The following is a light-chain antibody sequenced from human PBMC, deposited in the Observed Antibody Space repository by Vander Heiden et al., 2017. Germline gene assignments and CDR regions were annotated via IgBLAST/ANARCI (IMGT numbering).Light chain of an antibody. CDR3: QQSDSLPRT. V-gene: IGKV1-39*01. CDR2: AVS. J-gene: IGKJ1*01. Sequence: DIQMTQSPSSLSASVGDRVTITCRASQSISNNLNWYQQKPGKAPKLLIYAVSSLQGGVPSSFSGSGSGTDFSLTISSLQPEDFATYYCQQSDSLPRTFGQGTKVEIK. CDR1: QSISNN.